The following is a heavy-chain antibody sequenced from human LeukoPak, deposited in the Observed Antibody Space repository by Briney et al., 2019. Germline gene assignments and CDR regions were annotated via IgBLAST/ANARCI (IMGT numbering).Heavy chain of an antibody. D-gene: IGHD1/OR15-1a*01. V-gene: IGHV6-1*01. CDR1: GDSVSRKSAA. CDR2: TYYRSKWYD. Sequence: SQTLSLTCAISGDSVSRKSAAWNWIRQSPSRGLEWLGRTYYRSKWYDDYAVSVKSRITINPDTSKNQFSLHLNSVTPEDTAVYYCVRVQSERQMEHFTHGGQGPLVTVS. CDR3: VRVQSERQMEHFTH. J-gene: IGHJ4*02.